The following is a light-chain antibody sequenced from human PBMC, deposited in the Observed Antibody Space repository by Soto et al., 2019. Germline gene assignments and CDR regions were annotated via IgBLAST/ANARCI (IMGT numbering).Light chain of an antibody. CDR3: QPYNNWPLT. V-gene: IGKV1-9*01. CDR1: QGISNY. J-gene: IGKJ4*01. CDR2: ATS. Sequence: DIQLTQSPSFLSASVGDRVTITCRASQGISNYLAWYQQKPGKAPNLLIYATSPLQNGVPSRFSGSGSGTEFTLTISSLQPEDFATYYCQPYNNWPLTFGGGTKVESK.